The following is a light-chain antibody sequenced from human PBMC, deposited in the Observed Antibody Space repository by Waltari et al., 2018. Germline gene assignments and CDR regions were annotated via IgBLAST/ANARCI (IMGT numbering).Light chain of an antibody. CDR3: QHYVRLPVS. CDR2: GAS. J-gene: IGKJ1*01. CDR1: QRVSRS. Sequence: EIVLTQSPGTLSLSPGERATLSCRASQRVSRSLAWYQQKPGQAPRLLIYGASSRATGVPDRFSGSGSGTDFRLTISRLEPEDFAVYYCQHYVRLPVSFGQGTKVEIK. V-gene: IGKV3-20*01.